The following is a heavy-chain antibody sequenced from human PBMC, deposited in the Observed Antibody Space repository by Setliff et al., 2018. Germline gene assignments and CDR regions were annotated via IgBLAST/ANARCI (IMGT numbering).Heavy chain of an antibody. V-gene: IGHV4-59*11. J-gene: IGHJ4*02. CDR3: TRAPGRRSGYEPYYFDY. CDR1: GGSISSHF. Sequence: SETLSLTCTVSGGSISSHFWSWIRQSPGKGLEGIGYIYYSGSTYYNPSLKSRVTISVYTSKGQFSLKLSSVTAADTAVYYWTRAPGRRSGYEPYYFDYWGQGTLVTVSS. D-gene: IGHD5-12*01. CDR2: IYYSGST.